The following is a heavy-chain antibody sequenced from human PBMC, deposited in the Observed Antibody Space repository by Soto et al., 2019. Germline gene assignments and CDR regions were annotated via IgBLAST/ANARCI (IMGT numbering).Heavy chain of an antibody. D-gene: IGHD4-17*01. CDR2: INHSGST. V-gene: IGHV4-34*01. CDR1: GGSFSGYY. Sequence: SETLSLTCAVYGGSFSGYYWSWIRQPPGKGLEWIGEINHSGSTNYNPSLKSRVTISVDTSKNQFPLKLSSVTAADTAVYYCARGVPADYGDRNCFDPGGQGTRVPVSS. J-gene: IGHJ5*02. CDR3: ARGVPADYGDRNCFDP.